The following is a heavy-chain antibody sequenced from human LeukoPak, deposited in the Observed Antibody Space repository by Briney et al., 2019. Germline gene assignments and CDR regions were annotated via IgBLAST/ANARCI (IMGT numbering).Heavy chain of an antibody. V-gene: IGHV3-7*01. D-gene: IGHD3-16*01. CDR1: GFTFSSYW. CDR3: ARELRTVDS. CDR2: IKHNGDEL. Sequence: PGGSLKLSCAASGFTFSSYWMTWVRQAPGKGLEWVANIKHNGDELNYVDSVEDRFTISRDNAKNSLYLHMTGLRAEDTAVYYCARELRTVDSWGQGTLVSVSS. J-gene: IGHJ4*02.